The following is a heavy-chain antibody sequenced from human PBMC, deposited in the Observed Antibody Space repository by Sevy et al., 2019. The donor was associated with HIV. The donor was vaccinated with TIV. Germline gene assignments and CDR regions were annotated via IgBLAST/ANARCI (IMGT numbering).Heavy chain of an antibody. CDR3: ARGGPEVVPAAIHYYYGMDV. D-gene: IGHD2-2*01. CDR2: ISAYNGNT. J-gene: IGHJ6*02. V-gene: IGHV1-18*01. Sequence: ASVKVSCKASGYTFTSYGISWVRQAPGQGLEWMGWISAYNGNTNYAQTLQGRVTMTTDTSTSTAYMELRSLRSDDTAVYYCARGGPEVVPAAIHYYYGMDVWGQGTTVTVSS. CDR1: GYTFTSYG.